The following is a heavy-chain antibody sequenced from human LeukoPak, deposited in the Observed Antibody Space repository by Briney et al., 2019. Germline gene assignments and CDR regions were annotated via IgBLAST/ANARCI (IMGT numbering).Heavy chain of an antibody. CDR1: GYSFTNYW. D-gene: IGHD1-1*01. CDR3: ARSSGTTTIDY. CDR2: IYPGGSDT. V-gene: IGHV5-51*01. J-gene: IGHJ4*02. Sequence: GESLKISCKGSGYSFTNYWIAWVRQMPGKGLEWMGIIYPGGSDTRYSPSFRGQVTISADKSISTAYLQWSSLKASDTAMYYCARSSGTTTIDYWGQGTLVTVSS.